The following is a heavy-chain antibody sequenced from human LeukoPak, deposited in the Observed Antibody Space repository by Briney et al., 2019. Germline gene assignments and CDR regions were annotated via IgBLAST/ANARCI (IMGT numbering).Heavy chain of an antibody. D-gene: IGHD6-13*01. V-gene: IGHV3-23*01. CDR3: AKGGSSQPFYFDY. J-gene: IGHJ4*02. CDR2: ISGSGGST. Sequence: GGSLRLSCAAPGFTFSSYAMSWVRQAPGKGLEWVSAISGSGGSTYYADSVKGRFTISRDNSKNTLYLQMNSLRAEDTALYYCAKGGSSQPFYFDYWGQGTLVTVSS. CDR1: GFTFSSYA.